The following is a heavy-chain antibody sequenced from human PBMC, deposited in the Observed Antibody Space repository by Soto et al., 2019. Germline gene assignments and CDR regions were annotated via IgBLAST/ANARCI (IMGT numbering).Heavy chain of an antibody. D-gene: IGHD3-10*01. Sequence: SETLSPTCAVYGGSFSGYYWSWIRQPPGKGLEWIGEINHSGSTNYNPSLKSRVTISVDTSKNQFSLKLSSVTAADTAVYYCARGVYGSGSQYYYGMDVWGQGTTVTVSS. CDR1: GGSFSGYY. V-gene: IGHV4-34*01. CDR3: ARGVYGSGSQYYYGMDV. CDR2: INHSGST. J-gene: IGHJ6*02.